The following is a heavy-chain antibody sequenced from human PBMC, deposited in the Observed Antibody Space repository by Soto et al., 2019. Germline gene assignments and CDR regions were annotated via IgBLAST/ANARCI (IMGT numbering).Heavy chain of an antibody. CDR3: ARGGGRGYNELDP. D-gene: IGHD5-12*01. V-gene: IGHV1-2*02. CDR2: INPNSGGT. CDR1: GYTFTAYD. J-gene: IGHJ5*02. Sequence: QVQLVQSGAEVKKPGASVKVSCKASGYTFTAYDMHWVRQAPGQGLEWMGWINPNSGGTYHAQNFQGRVTMTRDTSTTTAYMELASLRSDDTAVYYCARGGGRGYNELDPWGHGTLVIVSS.